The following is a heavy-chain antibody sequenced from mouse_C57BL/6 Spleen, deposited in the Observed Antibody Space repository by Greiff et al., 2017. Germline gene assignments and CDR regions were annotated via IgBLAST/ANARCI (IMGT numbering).Heavy chain of an antibody. Sequence: QVQLQQSGPGILQSSQTLSLTCSFSGFSLSTSGMGVSWIRQPSGKGLEWLAHIYWDDDKRYNTSLKSRLTISKDTSRNQVFHKITSVDTADTATYYCARRTSYGSSYDYAMDYWGQGTSVTVSS. CDR2: IYWDDDK. CDR3: ARRTSYGSSYDYAMDY. CDR1: GFSLSTSGMG. D-gene: IGHD1-1*01. V-gene: IGHV8-12*01. J-gene: IGHJ4*01.